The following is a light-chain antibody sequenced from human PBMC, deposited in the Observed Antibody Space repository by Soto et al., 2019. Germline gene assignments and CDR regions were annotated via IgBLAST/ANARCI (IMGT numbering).Light chain of an antibody. V-gene: IGKV1-6*01. CDR2: AAS. Sequence: AIQMTQSPSSLSASVGDRVTITCRASQGIRNDLGWYQQKPGKAPKLLIYAASSLQSGAPSRFSGSGSGTDFTLTISSLQPEDFPTYYCLQDYNYPLTFGGGTKVDIK. J-gene: IGKJ4*01. CDR3: LQDYNYPLT. CDR1: QGIRND.